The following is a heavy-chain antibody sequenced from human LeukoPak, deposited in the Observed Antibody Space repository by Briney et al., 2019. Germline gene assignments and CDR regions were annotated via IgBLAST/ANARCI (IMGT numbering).Heavy chain of an antibody. J-gene: IGHJ5*02. Sequence: SETLSLTCAVYGGSFRGYYWSWIRQPPGKGLEWIGEINHSGSTNYNPSLKSRVTISVDTSKNQFSLKLSSVTAADTAVYYCARGSSSVVIAAAGPHQTDWSHPGGRGSLVTVSA. CDR2: INHSGST. D-gene: IGHD6-13*01. CDR3: ARGSSSVVIAAAGPHQTDWSHP. V-gene: IGHV4-34*01. CDR1: GGSFRGYY.